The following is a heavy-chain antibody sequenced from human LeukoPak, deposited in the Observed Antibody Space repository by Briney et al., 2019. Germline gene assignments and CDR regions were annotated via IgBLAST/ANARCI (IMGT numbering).Heavy chain of an antibody. CDR2: INWNGGST. J-gene: IGHJ4*02. D-gene: IGHD3-22*01. CDR3: ARDRYYYDSSGSKGLDY. CDR1: GFTFDDYG. V-gene: IGHV3-20*04. Sequence: PGGSLRLSCAASGFTFDDYGMSWVRQAPGKGLEWVSGINWNGGSTGYADSVKGRFTISRDNAKNSLYLQMNSLRAEDTALYYCARDRYYYDSSGSKGLDYWGQGTLVTVSS.